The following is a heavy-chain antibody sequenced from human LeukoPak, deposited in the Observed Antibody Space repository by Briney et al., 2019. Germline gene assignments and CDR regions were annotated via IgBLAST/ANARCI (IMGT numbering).Heavy chain of an antibody. CDR1: GFTVSSNY. J-gene: IGHJ4*02. Sequence: PGGSLRLSCAASGFTVSSNYMSWVRQAPGKGLEWVSIIYSGGSPYYADSVKGRFTISRDNSKNTLYLQMNSLRAEDTAVYYCARGASYGYFDYWGQGTLVTVSS. D-gene: IGHD3-10*01. CDR2: IYSGGSP. CDR3: ARGASYGYFDY. V-gene: IGHV3-53*01.